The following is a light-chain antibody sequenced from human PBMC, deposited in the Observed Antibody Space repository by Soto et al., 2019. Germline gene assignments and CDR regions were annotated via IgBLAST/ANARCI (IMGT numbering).Light chain of an antibody. CDR3: QQRSNWPPVYT. CDR1: QSVSGY. CDR2: ETS. J-gene: IGKJ2*01. V-gene: IGKV3-11*01. Sequence: EIVLTQSPATLSLSPGERATLSCRASQSVSGYLAWYQQKPGQAPRLLIYETSNRATGIPARFSGSGAGADFTLTISSLEPEDFAVYYCQQRSNWPPVYTFGQGTKLEIQ.